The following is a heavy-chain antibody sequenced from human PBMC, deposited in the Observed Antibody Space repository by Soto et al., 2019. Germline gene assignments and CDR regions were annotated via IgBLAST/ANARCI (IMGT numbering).Heavy chain of an antibody. Sequence: SETLSLTCTVSGGSLSSGGYYWSWIRQHPGKGLEWIGYIYYSGSTYYNPSLKSRVTISVDTSKNQFSLKLSSVTAADTAVYYCARGLGEQQLVRIYFDYWGQGTLVTVSS. D-gene: IGHD6-13*01. J-gene: IGHJ4*02. CDR3: ARGLGEQQLVRIYFDY. V-gene: IGHV4-31*03. CDR1: GGSLSSGGYY. CDR2: IYYSGST.